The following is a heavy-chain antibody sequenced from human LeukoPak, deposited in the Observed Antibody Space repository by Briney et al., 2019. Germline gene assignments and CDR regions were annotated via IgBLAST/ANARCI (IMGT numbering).Heavy chain of an antibody. J-gene: IGHJ4*02. Sequence: GGSPRLSRAASGLTFSNAWMSWVRQAPGKGLEWVGRIKSKTDDGTTDYAAPVKGRLTISRDDSKNMLYLQMNSLKTEDTAVYYCTTDRVGVTSGYFDHWGQGTLVTVSS. V-gene: IGHV3-15*01. CDR1: GLTFSNAW. CDR3: TTDRVGVTSGYFDH. CDR2: IKSKTDDGTT. D-gene: IGHD1-26*01.